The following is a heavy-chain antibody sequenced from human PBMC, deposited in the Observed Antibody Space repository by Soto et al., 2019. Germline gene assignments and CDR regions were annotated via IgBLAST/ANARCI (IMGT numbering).Heavy chain of an antibody. V-gene: IGHV3-23*01. CDR1: GFTFSSCA. Sequence: EVQLLESGGGLVQPGGSLRLSCAASGFTFSSCAMSWVRQAPGKGLESVSTISGSDGSTYYADSVKARFTISRDNSKNTLYLQMNSRRAEETAVYYCAKCSGGSCYQPLDYWGQGTLVTVSS. CDR2: ISGSDGST. D-gene: IGHD2-15*01. CDR3: AKCSGGSCYQPLDY. J-gene: IGHJ4*02.